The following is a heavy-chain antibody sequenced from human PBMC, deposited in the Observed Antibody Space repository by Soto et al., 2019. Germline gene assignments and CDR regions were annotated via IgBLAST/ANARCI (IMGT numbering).Heavy chain of an antibody. J-gene: IGHJ5*02. CDR1: GGSISSYY. V-gene: IGHV4-4*07. CDR3: ARDTPRTYYYDSSRGWFGP. CDR2: IYTSGST. Sequence: SETLSLTCTVSGGSISSYYWSWIRQPAGKGLEWIGRIYTSGSTNYNPSLKSRVTMSVDTSKNQFSLKLSSVTAADTAVYYCARDTPRTYYYDSSRGWFGPWGQGTLVTVSS. D-gene: IGHD3-22*01.